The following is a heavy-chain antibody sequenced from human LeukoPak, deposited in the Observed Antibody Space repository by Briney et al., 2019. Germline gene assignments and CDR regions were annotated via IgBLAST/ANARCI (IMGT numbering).Heavy chain of an antibody. Sequence: GGSLRLSCAASGFTFSSYWMSWVRQAPGKGLEWVANIKQDGSEKYYVDSVKGRFTISRDNAKNSLYLQMNSLRAEDTAVYYCAREAGYCSSTSCYTEDYWGQGTLVTVSS. CDR1: GFTFSSYW. J-gene: IGHJ4*02. V-gene: IGHV3-7*01. D-gene: IGHD2-2*02. CDR2: IKQDGSEK. CDR3: AREAGYCSSTSCYTEDY.